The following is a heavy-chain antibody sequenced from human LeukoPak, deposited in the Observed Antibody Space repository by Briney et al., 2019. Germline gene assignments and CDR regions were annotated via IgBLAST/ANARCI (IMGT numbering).Heavy chain of an antibody. D-gene: IGHD3-22*01. J-gene: IGHJ2*01. CDR2: IKQDGSEK. V-gene: IGHV3-7*01. CDR1: GFTFSRYW. Sequence: GGSLRLSCAASGFTFSRYWMSWLRQAPGKGLEWVANIKQDGSEKSYVDSVKGRFTISRDNAKNSLYLQMNSLRAEDTAVYYCARGVYSGYYYSSRYFDLWGRGTLVTVSS. CDR3: ARGVYSGYYYSSRYFDL.